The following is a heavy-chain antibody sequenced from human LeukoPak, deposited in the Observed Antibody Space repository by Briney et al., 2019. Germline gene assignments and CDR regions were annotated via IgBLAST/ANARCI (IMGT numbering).Heavy chain of an antibody. Sequence: ASVKVSCKASGYTFPDYFMYWVRQAPGQGLEWMGWINPNSGGRSSAQKFQGRVTMTRDTSVTTAYMDLDRLRSDDTAVYYCARGRAGDYFDSWGQGTLVTVSS. J-gene: IGHJ4*02. CDR3: ARGRAGDYFDS. CDR1: GYTFPDYF. CDR2: INPNSGGR. V-gene: IGHV1-2*02.